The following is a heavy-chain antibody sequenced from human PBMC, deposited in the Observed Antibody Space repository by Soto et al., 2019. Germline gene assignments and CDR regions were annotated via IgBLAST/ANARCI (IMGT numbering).Heavy chain of an antibody. J-gene: IGHJ4*02. CDR2: INRDGSTT. CDR1: GFTFSTCW. CDR3: ARDGGGLAH. Sequence: GSLRLSCAASGFTFSTCWMNWVRQAPGEGLVWVARINRDGSTTTYADSVKGRFTISRDNTKNTLHLQMDSLRVEDTAVYYCARDGGGLAHWGQGTLVTVSS. V-gene: IGHV3-74*03. D-gene: IGHD3-16*01.